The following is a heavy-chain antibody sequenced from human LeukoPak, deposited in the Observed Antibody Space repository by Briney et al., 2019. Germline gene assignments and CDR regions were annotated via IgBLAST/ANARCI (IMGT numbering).Heavy chain of an antibody. CDR2: ISSSGSTI. Sequence: PGGSLILSCAASGFTFSDYYMSWIRQAPGKGLEWVSYISSSGSTIYYADSVRGRFTISRDNAKNSLYLQMNSLRAEDTAVYYCARDRAGYTRTGDDYWGQGTLVTVSS. D-gene: IGHD5-24*01. J-gene: IGHJ4*02. CDR1: GFTFSDYY. V-gene: IGHV3-11*01. CDR3: ARDRAGYTRTGDDY.